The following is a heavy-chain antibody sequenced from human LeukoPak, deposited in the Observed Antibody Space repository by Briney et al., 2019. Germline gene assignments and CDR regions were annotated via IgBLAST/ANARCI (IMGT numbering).Heavy chain of an antibody. D-gene: IGHD4-17*01. CDR3: ARVALNTVTEHLFDP. Sequence: ASVKVSCKASGYTFTDYYLHWVRQAPGQGLEWMGWINPNSGDTNYAQKFQGRVTMTRDTSISTAYMELSRLISDDTAVYHCARVALNTVTEHLFDPWGQGTLVTVSS. V-gene: IGHV1-2*02. CDR1: GYTFTDYY. CDR2: INPNSGDT. J-gene: IGHJ5*01.